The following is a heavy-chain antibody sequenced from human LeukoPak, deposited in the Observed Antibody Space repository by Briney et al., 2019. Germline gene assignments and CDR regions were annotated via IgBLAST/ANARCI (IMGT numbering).Heavy chain of an antibody. J-gene: IGHJ4*02. CDR2: RKQDESAR. CDR1: GVTFCSYW. V-gene: IGHV3-7*01. CDR3: VSGTTCAY. D-gene: IGHD4-11*01. Sequence: GGSLRLSCAASGVTFCSYWMRWGRQAPGKGLEWVAHRKQDESARYYVESVKGRCIISRENAKNSLYLQINTLTTEDTSVYCGVSGTTCAYRGQRRLVIV.